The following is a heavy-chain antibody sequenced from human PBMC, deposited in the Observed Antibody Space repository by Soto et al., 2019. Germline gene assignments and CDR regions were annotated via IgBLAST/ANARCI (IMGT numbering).Heavy chain of an antibody. Sequence: PGESLKISCKGSGYSFTSYWIGWVRQMPGKGLEWMGIIYPGDSDTRYSPSFQGQVTISADKSISTAYLQWSSLKASDTAMYYCASSHLLHIVGEYYFDYWGQGTLVTVSS. V-gene: IGHV5-51*01. J-gene: IGHJ4*02. CDR1: GYSFTSYW. CDR3: ASSHLLHIVGEYYFDY. D-gene: IGHD2-21*01. CDR2: IYPGDSDT.